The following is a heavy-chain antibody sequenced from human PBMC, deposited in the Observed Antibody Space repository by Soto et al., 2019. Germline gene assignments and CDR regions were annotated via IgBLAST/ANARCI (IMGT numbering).Heavy chain of an antibody. CDR3: ARGGDIVLVPAAMEGGWFDP. CDR1: SGSLSSYY. V-gene: IGHV4-59*12. D-gene: IGHD2-2*01. Sequence: SETLSLTCTVSSGSLSSYYWSWIRQPPGEGLQWIGYIHYSGSTKYNPSLKSRVTMSVDTSKNKFSLSLKSVTAADTAVYYCARGGDIVLVPAAMEGGWFDPWGQGTLVTVSS. J-gene: IGHJ5*02. CDR2: IHYSGST.